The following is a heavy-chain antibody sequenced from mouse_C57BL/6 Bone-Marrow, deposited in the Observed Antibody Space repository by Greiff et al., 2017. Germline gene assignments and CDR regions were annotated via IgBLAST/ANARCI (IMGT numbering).Heavy chain of an antibody. J-gene: IGHJ4*01. Sequence: EVQLVQPGGGLVKPGGSLKLSCAASGFTFSDYGMHWVRQAPEKGLEWVAYISSGSSTIYYADTVKGRFTISRDTATNTLFLQMTSLRSEDTAMYYGGKGDGSGSYAMDYWGQGTSVTVSS. CDR3: GKGDGSGSYAMDY. CDR2: ISSGSSTI. D-gene: IGHD1-1*01. CDR1: GFTFSDYG. V-gene: IGHV5-17*01.